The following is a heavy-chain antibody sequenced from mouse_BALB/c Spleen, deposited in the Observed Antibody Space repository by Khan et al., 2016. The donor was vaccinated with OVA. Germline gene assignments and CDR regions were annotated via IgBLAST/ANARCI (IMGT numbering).Heavy chain of an antibody. Sequence: QIQLVQSGPEVKKPGETVKISCKASGHTFTKFGMNWVKQAPGKGLKWMGWINTYTGEPTYADDFNGRFAFSLETSASTAYLQLNNLKNEDTATYFCARPPCFSCVMDDGNQGTSVTVYS. J-gene: IGHJ4*01. CDR3: ARPPCFSCVMDD. V-gene: IGHV9-3-1*01. CDR1: GHTFTKFG. CDR2: INTYTGEP.